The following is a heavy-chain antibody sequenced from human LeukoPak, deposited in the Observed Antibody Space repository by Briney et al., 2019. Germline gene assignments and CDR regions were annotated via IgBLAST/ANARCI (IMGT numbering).Heavy chain of an antibody. J-gene: IGHJ6*03. Sequence: ASVKVSCKASGYTFTSYGISWVRQAPGQGLEWMGWISAYNGNTNYAQKLQGRVTMTTDTSTSTAYMELRSLRSDDTAVYYCAREKLGYCSSTSCSLGDYYYYYYMDVWGKGTTVTVSS. CDR1: GYTFTSYG. CDR2: ISAYNGNT. V-gene: IGHV1-18*01. CDR3: AREKLGYCSSTSCSLGDYYYYYYMDV. D-gene: IGHD2-2*01.